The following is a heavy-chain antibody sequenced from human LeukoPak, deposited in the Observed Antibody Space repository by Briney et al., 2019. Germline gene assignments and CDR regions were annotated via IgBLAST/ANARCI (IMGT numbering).Heavy chain of an antibody. CDR1: GYTFTSYG. D-gene: IGHD2-15*01. J-gene: IGHJ4*02. CDR3: ARSNRYCSGGSCYGDY. V-gene: IGHV1-18*01. CDR2: ISAYNGNT. Sequence: ASVKVSCKASGYTFTSYGISWVRQAPGQGLEWMGWISAYNGNTNYAQKLQGRVTMTTDTSTSTAYMELRSLRSDDTAVYYCARSNRYCSGGSCYGDYWGQGTLVTVSS.